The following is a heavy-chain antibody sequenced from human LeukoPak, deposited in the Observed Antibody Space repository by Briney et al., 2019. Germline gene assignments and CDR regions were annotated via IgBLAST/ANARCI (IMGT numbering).Heavy chain of an antibody. CDR3: ARQISGSDSSSWYGY. V-gene: IGHV5-51*01. D-gene: IGHD6-13*01. J-gene: IGHJ4*02. Sequence: GESLKISCKGSGYSFTSYWIGWVRQMPGKGLEWMGIIYPGDSDTRYSPSFQGQVTISADKSISTAYLQWSSLKASDTAMYYCARQISGSDSSSWYGYWGPGTLVTVSS. CDR2: IYPGDSDT. CDR1: GYSFTSYW.